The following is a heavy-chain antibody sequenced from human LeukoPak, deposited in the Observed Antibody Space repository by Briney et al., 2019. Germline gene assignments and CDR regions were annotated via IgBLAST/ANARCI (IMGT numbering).Heavy chain of an antibody. J-gene: IGHJ4*02. CDR2: INHSGST. CDR1: GGSFSGYY. CDR3: ARGPSRAAGTDY. Sequence: SETLSLTCAVYGGSFSGYYWSWIRQPPGKGLEWIGEINHSGSTSYNPSLKGRVTISVDTSKNQSSLKLSSVTAADTAVYYCARGPSRAAGTDYWGQGTLVTVSS. D-gene: IGHD6-13*01. V-gene: IGHV4-34*01.